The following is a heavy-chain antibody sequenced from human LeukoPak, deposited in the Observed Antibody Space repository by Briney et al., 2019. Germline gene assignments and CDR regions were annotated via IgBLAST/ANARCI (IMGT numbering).Heavy chain of an antibody. D-gene: IGHD2-2*02. CDR1: GGSISISSYY. CDR2: IYYSGST. V-gene: IGHV4-39*01. J-gene: IGHJ6*02. CDR3: ARLYCSSTSCYNGYYGMDV. Sequence: SETLSLTCTVSGGSISISSYYWGWIRQPPGKGLEWIVSIYYSGSTYYNPSLKSRVTISVDTSKNQFSLKLSSVTAADTAVYYCARLYCSSTSCYNGYYGMDVWGQGTTVTVSS.